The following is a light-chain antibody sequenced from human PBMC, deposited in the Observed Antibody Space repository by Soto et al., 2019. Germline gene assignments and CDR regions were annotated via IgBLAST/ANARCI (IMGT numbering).Light chain of an antibody. V-gene: IGKV3-20*01. CDR1: QSVSSSY. CDR3: QQYGSSPLT. CDR2: GAS. Sequence: EIGLTQSPGTLSLSPGERATLSCRASQSVSSSYLAWYQQRSGQAPRLVIYGASSRASAVPDRFSGSGSGADFTLTISRLEPEDFAVYYCQQYGSSPLTFGGGTKVDIK. J-gene: IGKJ4*01.